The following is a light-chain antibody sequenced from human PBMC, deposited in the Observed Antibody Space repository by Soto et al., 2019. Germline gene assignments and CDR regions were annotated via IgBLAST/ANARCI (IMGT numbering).Light chain of an antibody. CDR1: QSINSN. J-gene: IGKJ1*01. CDR3: QQYSNWWS. Sequence: EIVMTQSPDTLSVSPGERATLSCRASQSINSNLAWYQQKPGQAPRLLIYGASTRATGVPARFSGSGSGTEFTLTISSLQSEDFAVYYCQQYSNWWSFGQGSKV. CDR2: GAS. V-gene: IGKV3-15*01.